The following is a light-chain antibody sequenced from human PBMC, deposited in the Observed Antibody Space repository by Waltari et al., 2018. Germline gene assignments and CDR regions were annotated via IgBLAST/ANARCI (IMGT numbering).Light chain of an antibody. Sequence: DIVMTQSPDSLAMSLGERATINCNSSQSVLYSANNKNYLAWYQQKPGQPLNLLIYWASTRESGVPDRFSGSGSGTDFTLTISSLQAEDVAVYYCQQYYTTPYTFGQGTKLEIK. V-gene: IGKV4-1*01. CDR1: QSVLYSANNKNY. CDR2: WAS. CDR3: QQYYTTPYT. J-gene: IGKJ2*01.